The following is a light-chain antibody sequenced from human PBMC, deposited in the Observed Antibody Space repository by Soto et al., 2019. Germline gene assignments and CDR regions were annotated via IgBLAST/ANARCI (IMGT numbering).Light chain of an antibody. CDR1: QGISSY. CDR3: QQYSTYPWT. J-gene: IGKJ1*01. V-gene: IGKV1D-8*03. CDR2: DAA. Sequence: VIWMTQSPSLLSASTGDRVTISCRMSQGISSYLAWYQQKPGKPPQLLIYDAASLQSGVPSTFSGSGSGTEFALTINRLQPDDFATYYCQQYSTYPWTFGQGTKVDIK.